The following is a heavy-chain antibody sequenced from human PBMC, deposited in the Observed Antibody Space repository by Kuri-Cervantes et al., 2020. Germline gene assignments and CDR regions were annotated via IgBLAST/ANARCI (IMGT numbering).Heavy chain of an antibody. CDR2: IYYSGST. Sequence: GSLRLSCTVSGYSISSGYFWGWIRQPPGKGLEWIGYIYYSGSTNYNPSLKSRVTISVDTSKNQFSLKLSSVTAADTAVYYCARAGAGVRPMDVWGKGTTVTVSS. J-gene: IGHJ6*03. CDR3: ARAGAGVRPMDV. V-gene: IGHV4-61*05. D-gene: IGHD4/OR15-4a*01. CDR1: GYSISSGYF.